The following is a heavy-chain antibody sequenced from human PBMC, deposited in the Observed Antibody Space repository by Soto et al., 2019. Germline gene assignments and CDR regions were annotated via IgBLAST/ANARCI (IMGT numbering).Heavy chain of an antibody. D-gene: IGHD2-8*01. V-gene: IGHV4-59*01. J-gene: IGHJ3*02. Sequence: SETLSLTCTVSGGSISSYYWSWIRQPPGKGLEWIGYIYYSGSTNYNPSLKSRVTISVDTSKNQFSLKLSSVTAADTAVYYCARDTNGDAFDIWGQGTMVTVSS. CDR3: ARDTNGDAFDI. CDR1: GGSISSYY. CDR2: IYYSGST.